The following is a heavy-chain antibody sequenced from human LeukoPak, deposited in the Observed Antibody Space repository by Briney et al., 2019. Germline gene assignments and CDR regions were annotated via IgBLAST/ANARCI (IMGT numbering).Heavy chain of an antibody. J-gene: IGHJ4*02. CDR1: GFTLSSYW. CDR2: INTDGTVT. D-gene: IGHD4-11*01. V-gene: IGHV3-74*01. Sequence: GGSLRLSCAASGFTLSSYWMHWVRQVPGKGLVWVSHINTDGTVTHYADSVKGRFTISRDDAKNTLYLQMNDLGAEDTAMYYCASGGPRYDYSKIYWGQGTLVTVSS. CDR3: ASGGPRYDYSKIY.